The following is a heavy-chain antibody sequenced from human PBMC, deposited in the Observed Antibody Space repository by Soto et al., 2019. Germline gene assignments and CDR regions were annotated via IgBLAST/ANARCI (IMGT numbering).Heavy chain of an antibody. CDR3: ARIPLDYGDYEDY. Sequence: QVQLQESGPGLVKPSETLSLTCTVSGGSISSYYWSWIRQPPGKGLEWIGYIYYSGSTNYNPSLKSRVTISVDTSKNQFSLKLSSVTAADTAVYYCARIPLDYGDYEDYWGQGTLVTVSS. CDR2: IYYSGST. J-gene: IGHJ4*02. CDR1: GGSISSYY. D-gene: IGHD4-17*01. V-gene: IGHV4-59*01.